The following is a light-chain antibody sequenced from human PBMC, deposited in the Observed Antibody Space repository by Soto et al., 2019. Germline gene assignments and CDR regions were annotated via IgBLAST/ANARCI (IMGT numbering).Light chain of an antibody. CDR2: AAS. CDR1: QGISSY. Sequence: QLTQSAASLSASVGDRVPITCRASQGISSYLAWYQQKPGKAPKLLIYAASTLQSGVPSRFSGSGSGTDFTLTISSLQPEDFATYYCQKYDSAPRTFGQGTKVDIK. V-gene: IGKV1-9*01. CDR3: QKYDSAPRT. J-gene: IGKJ1*01.